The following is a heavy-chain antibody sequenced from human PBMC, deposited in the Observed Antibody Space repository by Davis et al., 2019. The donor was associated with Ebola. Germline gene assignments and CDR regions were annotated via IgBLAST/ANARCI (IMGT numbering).Heavy chain of an antibody. J-gene: IGHJ3*02. V-gene: IGHV1-46*01. CDR2: IYPSGGNS. CDR1: GYTFTTYF. Sequence: ASVKVSCKASGYTFTTYFMHWVRQAPGQGLERMGIIYPSGGNSRYTQRLQDRLTMTSDTSTRTVYMELSNLRSEDTAVYYCARGDTGGQYDPDAFEIWGQGTMVTVSS. CDR3: ARGDTGGQYDPDAFEI. D-gene: IGHD7-27*01.